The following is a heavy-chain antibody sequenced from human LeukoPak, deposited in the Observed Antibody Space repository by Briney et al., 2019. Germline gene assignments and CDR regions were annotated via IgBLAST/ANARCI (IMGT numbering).Heavy chain of an antibody. CDR1: GGTFSSYA. V-gene: IGHV1-69*05. J-gene: IGHJ5*02. CDR3: ARDIVVVPAARPMNNWFDP. D-gene: IGHD2-2*02. CDR2: TIPIFGTA. Sequence: ASVKVSCKASGGTFSSYAISWVRQAPGQGLEWMGGTIPIFGTANYAQKFQGRVTITTDESTSTAYMELSSLRSEDTAVYYCARDIVVVPAARPMNNWFDPWGRGTLVTVSS.